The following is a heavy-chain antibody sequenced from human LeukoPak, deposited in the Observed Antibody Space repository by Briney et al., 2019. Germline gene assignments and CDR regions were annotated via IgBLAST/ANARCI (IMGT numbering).Heavy chain of an antibody. V-gene: IGHV1-69*13. Sequence: ASVTVSYKASGGTFSSYAISWVRQAPGQGLEWMGGVIPIFGTANYAQKFQGRVTITADESTSTAYMELSSLRSEDTAVYYCARVAARGTIFGVVTDDAFDIWGQGTMVTVSS. CDR3: ARVAARGTIFGVVTDDAFDI. CDR2: VIPIFGTA. J-gene: IGHJ3*02. CDR1: GGTFSSYA. D-gene: IGHD3-3*01.